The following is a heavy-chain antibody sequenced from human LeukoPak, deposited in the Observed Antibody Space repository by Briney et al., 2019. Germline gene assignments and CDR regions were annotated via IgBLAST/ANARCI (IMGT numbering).Heavy chain of an antibody. D-gene: IGHD3-10*01. CDR3: TRHGTMVRGVIDLYYFDY. V-gene: IGHV3-73*01. J-gene: IGHJ4*02. CDR1: GFTFSGSA. CDR2: IRSKANSYAT. Sequence: GGSLRLSCAASGFTFSGSAMHWVRQASGKGLEWVGRIRSKANSYATAYAASVKGRFTISRDDSKNTAYLQMNSLKTEDTAVYYCTRHGTMVRGVIDLYYFDYWGQGTLVTVSS.